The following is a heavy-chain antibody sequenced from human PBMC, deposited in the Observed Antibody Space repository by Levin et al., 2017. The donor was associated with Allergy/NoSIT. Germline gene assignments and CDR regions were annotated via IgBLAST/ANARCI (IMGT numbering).Heavy chain of an antibody. Sequence: SETLSLTCTVSGGSISSSGYYWAWIRQPPGKGLEWIGTIYYNGGTYYSPSLKSRVTISVDTSKNQFSLKLSSVTAADTAVYYCAKSSGYSSGWYRGWFDPWGQGTLVTVSS. CDR1: GGSISSSGYY. CDR2: IYYNGGT. CDR3: AKSSGYSSGWYRGWFDP. J-gene: IGHJ5*02. V-gene: IGHV4-39*01. D-gene: IGHD6-19*01.